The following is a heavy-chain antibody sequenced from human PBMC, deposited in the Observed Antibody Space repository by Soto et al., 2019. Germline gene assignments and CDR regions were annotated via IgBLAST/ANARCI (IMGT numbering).Heavy chain of an antibody. Sequence: EVQLVESGGGLVQPGGSLRLACAGSGLKFSSYEMNWVRQAPGKGLERLSFILHSGDIIYYADSVKGRFTISRDNAKNLLYLHMNTLRVEDTAIYYCATRLSVSYGPLFDQWGQGTLVTVSS. D-gene: IGHD3-16*01. J-gene: IGHJ4*02. CDR1: GLKFSSYE. V-gene: IGHV3-48*03. CDR3: ATRLSVSYGPLFDQ. CDR2: ILHSGDII.